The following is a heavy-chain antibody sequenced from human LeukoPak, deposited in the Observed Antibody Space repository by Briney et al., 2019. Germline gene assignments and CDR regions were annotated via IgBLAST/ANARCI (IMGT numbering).Heavy chain of an antibody. Sequence: GGSLRLSCAASGFTFSNAWMSGVRQAPGKGVEWVGRIKSKTDGWTTDYAAPVKGSLTIPRDESKNTLNLQMNSLKTEDTAVYYCTTGAISDRGDYWGQGTLDTVSS. V-gene: IGHV3-15*01. CDR1: GFTFSNAW. J-gene: IGHJ4*02. CDR3: TTGAISDRGDY. D-gene: IGHD3-9*01. CDR2: IKSKTDGWTT.